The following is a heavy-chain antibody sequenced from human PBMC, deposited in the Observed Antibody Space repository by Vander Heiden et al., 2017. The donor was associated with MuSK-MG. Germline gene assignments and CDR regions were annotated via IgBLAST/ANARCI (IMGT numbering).Heavy chain of an antibody. V-gene: IGHV3-9*01. CDR2: ISWNSGSI. J-gene: IGHJ6*03. D-gene: IGHD2-8*02. CDR3: AKDVLDYYYYYYMDA. CDR1: GFPFADYA. Sequence: EVQLVESGEGLVRLGRPRGLSCPASGFPFADYAMHWVRQAPGKGLEWVSGISWNSGSIGYADSVKGRFTISRDNAKNSLYLQMNSLRAEDTALYYCAKDVLDYYYYYYMDAWGKGTTVTVSS.